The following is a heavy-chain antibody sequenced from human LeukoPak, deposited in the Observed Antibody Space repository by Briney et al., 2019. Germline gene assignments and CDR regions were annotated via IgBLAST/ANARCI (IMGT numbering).Heavy chain of an antibody. J-gene: IGHJ4*02. D-gene: IGHD3-16*01. Sequence: GGSLRLSCAASGFSFNTYATTWVRQAPGKGLEWVSTIRASVDTTYYADSVKGRFTISRDNSKSTLYLQMNSLRAEDTAIYYCANMIIDRRGDGFDYWGQGTLVTVSS. CDR2: IRASVDTT. CDR1: GFSFNTYA. CDR3: ANMIIDRRGDGFDY. V-gene: IGHV3-23*01.